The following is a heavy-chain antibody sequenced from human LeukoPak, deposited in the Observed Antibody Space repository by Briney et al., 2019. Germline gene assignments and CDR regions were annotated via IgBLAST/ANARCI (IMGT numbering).Heavy chain of an antibody. CDR3: ARGREYSSSPFDY. V-gene: IGHV4-34*01. D-gene: IGHD6-13*01. Sequence: SETLSLTCAVYGGSFSGYYWSWIRQPPGKGLEWIGEINHSGSTNYNPSLKSRVTISVDTSKNQFSLKPSSVTAADTAVYYCARGREYSSSPFDYWGQGTLVTVSS. CDR1: GGSFSGYY. CDR2: INHSGST. J-gene: IGHJ4*02.